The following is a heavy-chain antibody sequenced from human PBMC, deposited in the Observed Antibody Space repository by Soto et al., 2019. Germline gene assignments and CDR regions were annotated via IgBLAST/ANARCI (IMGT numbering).Heavy chain of an antibody. Sequence: GGSLRLSCAASGFTFSSYAMSWVRQAPGKGLEWVSAISGSGGSTYYADSVKGRFTISRDNSKNTLYLQMNSLRAEDTAVYYCAKDPSKYSSSWYYYGMDVCGQGTTVTVSS. CDR3: AKDPSKYSSSWYYYGMDV. J-gene: IGHJ6*02. D-gene: IGHD6-13*01. V-gene: IGHV3-23*01. CDR2: ISGSGGST. CDR1: GFTFSSYA.